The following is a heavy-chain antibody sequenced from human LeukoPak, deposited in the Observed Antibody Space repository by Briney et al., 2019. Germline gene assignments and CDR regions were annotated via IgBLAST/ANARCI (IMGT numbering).Heavy chain of an antibody. J-gene: IGHJ6*03. Sequence: SETLSLTCAVYGGSFSGYYWSWIRQPPGKGLEWIGEINHSGSTNYNPSLKSRVTISVDTSKNQFSLKLSSVTAADTAVYYCARGHGSRYYYYYMDVWGKGTTVTVSS. CDR3: ARGHGSRYYYYYMDV. V-gene: IGHV4-34*01. CDR1: GGSFSGYY. CDR2: INHSGST.